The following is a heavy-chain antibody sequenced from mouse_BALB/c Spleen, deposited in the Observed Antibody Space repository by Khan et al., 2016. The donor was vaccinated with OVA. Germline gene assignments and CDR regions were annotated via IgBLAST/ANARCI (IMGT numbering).Heavy chain of an antibody. CDR2: IYWDDDK. CDR1: GFSLSSSGMS. D-gene: IGHD2-3*01. CDR3: VRSRWLHSYVMDY. Sequence: QVTLKESGPGILQPSQTLSLTCSFAGFSLSSSGMSVSWIRQPPGKGLEWLAHIYWDDDKRYNPSLKSRLTASKDTSRNQVFLNITNAATAETATSYCVRSRWLHSYVMDYWGQGTSVIVSS. J-gene: IGHJ4*01. V-gene: IGHV8-12*01.